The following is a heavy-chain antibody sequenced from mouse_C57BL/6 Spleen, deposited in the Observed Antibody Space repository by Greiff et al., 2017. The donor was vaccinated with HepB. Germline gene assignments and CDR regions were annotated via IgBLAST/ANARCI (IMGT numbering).Heavy chain of an antibody. Sequence: EVQRVESGGDLVKPGGSLKLSCAASGFTFSSYGMSWVRQTPDKRLEWVATISSGGSYTYYPDSVKGRFTISRDNAKNTLYLQRSSLKSEDTAMYYCARREGLITTVVADWYFDVWGTGTTVTVSS. CDR3: ARREGLITTVVADWYFDV. CDR1: GFTFSSYG. V-gene: IGHV5-6*01. D-gene: IGHD1-1*01. J-gene: IGHJ1*03. CDR2: ISSGGSYT.